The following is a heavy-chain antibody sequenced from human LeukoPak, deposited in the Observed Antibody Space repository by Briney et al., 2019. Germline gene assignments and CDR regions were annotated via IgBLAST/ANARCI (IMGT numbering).Heavy chain of an antibody. CDR3: AGEDTALVIAY. J-gene: IGHJ4*02. CDR1: GFTFSSYW. D-gene: IGHD5-18*01. Sequence: GGSLRLSCAASGFTFSSYWMHWVRQAPGKGLVWVSRINSDGSSTSYADSVKDRFTISRDNAKNTLYLQMNSLRVEDTAVYYCAGEDTALVIAYWGQGTLVTVSS. V-gene: IGHV3-74*01. CDR2: INSDGSST.